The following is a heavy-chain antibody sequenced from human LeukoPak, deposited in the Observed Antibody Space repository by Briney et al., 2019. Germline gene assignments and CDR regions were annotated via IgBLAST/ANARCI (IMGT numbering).Heavy chain of an antibody. CDR1: GYTFNIYY. V-gene: IGHV1-46*02. CDR3: ARGVSGYQGYYNMDV. J-gene: IGHJ6*03. Sequence: AASVKVSCKTSGYTFNIYYVQWVRQAPGQGLEWMGVIHPNDGGTTYAQKFQGRVTITTDESTSTAYMELSSLRSEDTAVYYCARGVSGYQGYYNMDVWDKGTTVTVSS. D-gene: IGHD3-22*01. CDR2: IHPNDGGT.